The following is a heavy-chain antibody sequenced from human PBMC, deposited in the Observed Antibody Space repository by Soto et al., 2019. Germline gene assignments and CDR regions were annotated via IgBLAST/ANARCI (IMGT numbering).Heavy chain of an antibody. Sequence: QVQLQESGPGLVKPSGTLSLTCAVSGVSISSHDWWTWVRQPPGKGLEWIGESHQSGNTNYNSSLETRVTISVDKSKNQFSLKLNSVTVADTAGYYCAPRDSSRVYWGQGTLVTVSS. CDR1: GVSISSHDW. CDR3: APRDSSRVY. V-gene: IGHV4-4*02. D-gene: IGHD6-13*01. CDR2: SHQSGNT. J-gene: IGHJ4*02.